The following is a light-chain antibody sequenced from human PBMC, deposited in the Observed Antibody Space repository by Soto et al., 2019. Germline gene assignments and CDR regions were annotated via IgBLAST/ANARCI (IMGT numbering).Light chain of an antibody. CDR2: WAS. V-gene: IGKV4-1*01. CDR3: QQYYSPPWT. J-gene: IGKJ1*01. Sequence: DIVMTQSPDSLAVSLGERATINCKSSQSVLFGYNNKNYLAWYQQKPGQSPKLLIYWASTRESGVPDRFSGSGSGTDFTLTISSLQAADVAVYFCQQYYSPPWTFGPGTKVDIK. CDR1: QSVLFGYNNKNY.